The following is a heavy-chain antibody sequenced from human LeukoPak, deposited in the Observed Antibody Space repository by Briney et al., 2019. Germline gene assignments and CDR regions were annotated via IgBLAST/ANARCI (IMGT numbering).Heavy chain of an antibody. J-gene: IGHJ6*02. D-gene: IGHD3-10*01. Sequence: GGSLRLSCAASGFTFSSYAMSWVRQAPGKGLEWVSAISGSGGSTYYADSVKGRFTISRDNSKHTLYLQMNSLRAEDTAVYYCAGRITMVRGVIISPVFDYYYGMDVWGQGTTVTVSS. CDR2: ISGSGGST. CDR3: AGRITMVRGVIISPVFDYYYGMDV. CDR1: GFTFSSYA. V-gene: IGHV3-23*01.